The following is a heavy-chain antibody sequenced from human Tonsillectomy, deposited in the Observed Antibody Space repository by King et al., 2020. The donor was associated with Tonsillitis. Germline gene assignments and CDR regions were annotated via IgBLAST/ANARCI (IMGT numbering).Heavy chain of an antibody. V-gene: IGHV1-2*02. Sequence: QLVQSGAEVKKPGASVKVSCKASGYTFTGYYMHCVRQAPGQGLEWIGWVNPNSGGTNYAQKFLGRVTMTRDKSIRPASMELSRLRSGDTAVYYGARESSRPDYGDYEGGFDPWGQGTLVTVSS. CDR2: VNPNSGGT. D-gene: IGHD4-17*01. CDR1: GYTFTGYY. CDR3: ARESSRPDYGDYEGGFDP. J-gene: IGHJ5*02.